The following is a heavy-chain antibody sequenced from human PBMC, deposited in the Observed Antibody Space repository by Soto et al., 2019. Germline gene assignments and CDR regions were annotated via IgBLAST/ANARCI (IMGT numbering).Heavy chain of an antibody. CDR1: GFSLTTSGVG. J-gene: IGHJ4*02. CDR2: IYWDDDK. D-gene: IGHD1-1*01. Sequence: QISLEESSPTRVKPTQTLALTCTFSGFSLTTSGVGVCWIRQSPGKALEWLALIYWDDDKRYSPSLQSRLTLTKDTSKNQVVLIMINMDPVATATYYCAHSAWTGTKAYFDYWGQGNPVTFSA. V-gene: IGHV2-5*02. CDR3: AHSAWTGTKAYFDY.